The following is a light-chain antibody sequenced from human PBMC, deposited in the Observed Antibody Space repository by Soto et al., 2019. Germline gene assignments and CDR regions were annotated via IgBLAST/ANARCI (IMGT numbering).Light chain of an antibody. J-gene: IGLJ1*01. Sequence: QSVLTKPPSASGTPGQRVTISCSGSSSNIGSNTVNWYQQLPGTAPKLLIYSNNQRPSGVPDRFSGSKSGTSASLAISGLQSEDEADYYCAAWDDSLNGLVFGTGTKVTVL. V-gene: IGLV1-44*01. CDR2: SNN. CDR3: AAWDDSLNGLV. CDR1: SSNIGSNT.